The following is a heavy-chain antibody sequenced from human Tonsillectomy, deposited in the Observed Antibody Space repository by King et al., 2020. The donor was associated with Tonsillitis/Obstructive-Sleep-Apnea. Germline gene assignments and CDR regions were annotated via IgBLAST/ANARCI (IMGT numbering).Heavy chain of an antibody. D-gene: IGHD5-18*01. CDR1: GFTFSSYA. V-gene: IGHV3-30*04. J-gene: IGHJ6*02. Sequence: VQLVESGGGVVQPGRSLRLSCAASGFTFSSYAMHWVRQAPGKGLEWVAVISYDGSNKYYADSVKGRFTISRDNSKNTLYLQMNSLRAEDTAVYYCARDERGYSYGPPVYYYYYYYGMDVWGQGTTVTVSS. CDR2: ISYDGSNK. CDR3: ARDERGYSYGPPVYYYYYYYGMDV.